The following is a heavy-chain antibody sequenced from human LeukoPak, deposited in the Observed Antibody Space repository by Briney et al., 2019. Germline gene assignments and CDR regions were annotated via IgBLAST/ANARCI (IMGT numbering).Heavy chain of an antibody. CDR3: ARGLVLLWFGEDTNNAFDI. CDR2: INYSGST. CDR1: GGSFSGYY. V-gene: IGHV4-34*01. D-gene: IGHD3-10*01. J-gene: IGHJ3*02. Sequence: SETLSLTCAVYGGSFSGYYWSWIRQPPGKGLEWIGEINYSGSTNYNPSLKSRVTISVDTSKNQFSLKLSSVTAADTAVYYCARGLVLLWFGEDTNNAFDIWGQGTMVTVSS.